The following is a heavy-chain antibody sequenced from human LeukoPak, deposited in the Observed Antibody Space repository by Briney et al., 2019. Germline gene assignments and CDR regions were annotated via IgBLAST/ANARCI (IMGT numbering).Heavy chain of an antibody. CDR1: GFSFSRYS. Sequence: GSLRLSCAASGFSFSRYSMNWVRQAPGKGLEWISYISTSSSAIYYADSVKGRFTISRDNAKNSLYLQMNSLRAEDTAVYYCASMMGDYWGQGTLVTVSS. CDR2: ISTSSSAI. D-gene: IGHD3-16*01. CDR3: ASMMGDY. V-gene: IGHV3-48*04. J-gene: IGHJ4*02.